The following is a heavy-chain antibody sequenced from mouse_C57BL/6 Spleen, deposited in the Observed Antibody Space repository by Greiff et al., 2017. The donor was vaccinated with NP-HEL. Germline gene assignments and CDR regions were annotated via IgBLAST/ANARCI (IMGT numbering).Heavy chain of an antibody. D-gene: IGHD1-1*01. CDR1: GYAFSSSW. J-gene: IGHJ2*01. V-gene: IGHV1-82*01. CDR2: IYPGDGDT. Sequence: VQLQQSGPELVKPGASVKISCKASGYAFSSSWMNWVKQRPGKGLEWIGRIYPGDGDTNYNGKFKGKATLTADKSSSTAYMQLSSLTSDDSAVYFCARFDYGSSYGYWGQGTTLTVSS. CDR3: ARFDYGSSYGY.